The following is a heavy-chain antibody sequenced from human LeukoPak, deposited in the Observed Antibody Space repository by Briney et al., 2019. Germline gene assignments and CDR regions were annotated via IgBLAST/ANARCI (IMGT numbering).Heavy chain of an antibody. V-gene: IGHV1-2*02. CDR2: INPKNGGT. J-gene: IGHJ4*02. Sequence: ASVKVSCKASGYSFTDYFVHWVRQAPGQGLEWMGWINPKNGGTFYAQNFQGRVTVTRDTSINTAYMELSRLKSDDTAVYYCARDQGPLSSTNCAVGYWGQGTLLTVSS. CDR3: ARDQGPLSSTNCAVGY. CDR1: GYSFTDYF. D-gene: IGHD2-2*01.